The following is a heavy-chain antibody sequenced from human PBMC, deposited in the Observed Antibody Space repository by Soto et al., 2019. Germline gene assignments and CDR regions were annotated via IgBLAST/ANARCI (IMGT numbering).Heavy chain of an antibody. V-gene: IGHV3-23*01. D-gene: IGHD3-16*02. CDR2: ISRTGGAA. Sequence: EVQLLESGGGLVQPGGSLRLSCAASGFTFSNFAMFWVRQAPGKGLEWVASISRTGGAAHYADSVNGRFTISRDNSKNTLFLQTDSLRAEDTAVYYCAKAYDYIWGSYPRELDDRGQGTLVTVSS. J-gene: IGHJ4*02. CDR3: AKAYDYIWGSYPRELDD. CDR1: GFTFSNFA.